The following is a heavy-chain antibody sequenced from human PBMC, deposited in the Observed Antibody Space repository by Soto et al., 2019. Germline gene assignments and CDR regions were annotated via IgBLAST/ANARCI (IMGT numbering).Heavy chain of an antibody. Sequence: PSATLSLACTVSGGSISSYYWSWIRQPPGKGLEWIGYIYYSGSTNYNPSLKSRVTISVDKSRNQFSLKLSSVTAADTAVYFCAKNLYGYYVNPDIWGQGTMVTVSS. J-gene: IGHJ3*02. D-gene: IGHD3-3*01. CDR3: AKNLYGYYVNPDI. V-gene: IGHV4-59*01. CDR2: IYYSGST. CDR1: GGSISSYY.